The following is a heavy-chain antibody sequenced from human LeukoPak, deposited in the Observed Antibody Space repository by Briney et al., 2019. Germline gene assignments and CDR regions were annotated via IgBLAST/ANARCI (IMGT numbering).Heavy chain of an antibody. CDR1: VFTFGTYY. Sequence: GGSLRLSCAASVFTFGTYYINWVHEAPGKALEWLSSISGSGSTVYYADSVGGRFTISRDNAKNSLYLQMNSLRVEDAAVYYCARPRGLAGGTDYWGQGTLVTVSS. CDR2: ISGSGSTV. V-gene: IGHV3-48*03. J-gene: IGHJ4*02. CDR3: ARPRGLAGGTDY. D-gene: IGHD6-13*01.